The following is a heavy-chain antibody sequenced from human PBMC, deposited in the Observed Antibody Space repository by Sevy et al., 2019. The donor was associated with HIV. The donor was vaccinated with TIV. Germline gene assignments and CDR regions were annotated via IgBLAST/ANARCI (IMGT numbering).Heavy chain of an antibody. Sequence: GGSLRLSCTASGFTFGDYAMSWIRQTPGKGLDWVGLIRSKTFGGTTEYAASVKGSFTISRDDSKSSAYLQMSSLKTEDTAVYYCTRIRGTISAFYYFGMDVWGHGTTVTVSS. V-gene: IGHV3-49*03. CDR3: TRIRGTISAFYYFGMDV. J-gene: IGHJ6*02. D-gene: IGHD3-10*01. CDR1: GFTFGDYA. CDR2: IRSKTFGGTT.